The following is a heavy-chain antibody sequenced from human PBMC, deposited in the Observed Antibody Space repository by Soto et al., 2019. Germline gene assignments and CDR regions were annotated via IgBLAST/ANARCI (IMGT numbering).Heavy chain of an antibody. CDR3: ARLYYYGSGSYSFDY. CDR1: GYTFTSYG. D-gene: IGHD3-10*01. CDR2: ISAYNGNT. V-gene: IGHV1-18*04. J-gene: IGHJ4*02. Sequence: GASVKVSCKASGYTFTSYGISWVRQAPGQGLEWMGWISAYNGNTNYAQKLQGRVTMTTDTSTSTAYMELRSLRSDDTAVYYCARLYYYGSGSYSFDYWRQGTLVTVSS.